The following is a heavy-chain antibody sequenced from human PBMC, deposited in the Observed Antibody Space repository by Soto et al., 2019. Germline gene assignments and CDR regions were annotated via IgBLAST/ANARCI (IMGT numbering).Heavy chain of an antibody. CDR3: ARPRSSGWGPYFDY. CDR1: GGSFNGYY. J-gene: IGHJ4*02. V-gene: IGHV4-34*01. D-gene: IGHD6-19*01. Sequence: SETLSLTCAVYGGSFNGYYWSWIRQPPGKGLEWIGEINHRGSTNYNPSLKSRVIISVDTSKNQFSLKLSSVTAADTAVYYCARPRSSGWGPYFDYWGQGALVTVSS. CDR2: INHRGST.